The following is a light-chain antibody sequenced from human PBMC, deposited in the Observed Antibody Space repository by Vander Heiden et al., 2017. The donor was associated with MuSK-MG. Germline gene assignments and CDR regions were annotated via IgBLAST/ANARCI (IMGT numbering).Light chain of an antibody. J-gene: IGKJ1*01. Sequence: DIQTTQSPSSLSASVGDRVTITCRASQSISSYLDWYQQKPGKAPKLLIYAASSWQSGVPSRFSGSGSATDFTLTISRLQPEDFATYYCRQSVDTPRTFGQGTRVGIK. CDR2: AAS. CDR1: QSISSY. CDR3: RQSVDTPRT. V-gene: IGKV1-39*01.